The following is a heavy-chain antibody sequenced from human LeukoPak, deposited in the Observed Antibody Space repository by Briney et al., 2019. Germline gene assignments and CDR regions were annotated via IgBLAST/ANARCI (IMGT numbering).Heavy chain of an antibody. J-gene: IGHJ5*02. Sequence: ASVTVSCKASGYTFTSYGISWVRQAPGQGLEWMGWISAYNGNTNYAQKLQGRVTMTTDTSTSTAYMELRSLRSDDTAVYYCARVRRLAAAGTPSLDPWGQGTLVTVSS. CDR3: ARVRRLAAAGTPSLDP. V-gene: IGHV1-18*04. CDR2: ISAYNGNT. CDR1: GYTFTSYG. D-gene: IGHD6-13*01.